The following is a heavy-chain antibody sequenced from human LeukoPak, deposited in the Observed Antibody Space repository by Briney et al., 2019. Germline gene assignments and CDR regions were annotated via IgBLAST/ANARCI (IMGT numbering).Heavy chain of an antibody. J-gene: IGHJ4*02. D-gene: IGHD3-10*01. CDR1: GGSISSYY. CDR3: AREASRAGTYYFDY. CDR2: IYYSGST. V-gene: IGHV4-59*01. Sequence: SETLSLTCTVSGGSISSYYWSWIRQPPGKGLEWIGYIYYSGSTNYNPSLKSRVTISVDTSKNQFSLKLRSVTAADTAVYFCAREASRAGTYYFDYGGQGTLLTVSS.